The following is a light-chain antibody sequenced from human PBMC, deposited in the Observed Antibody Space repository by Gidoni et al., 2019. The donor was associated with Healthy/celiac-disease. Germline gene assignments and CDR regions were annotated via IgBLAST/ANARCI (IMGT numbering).Light chain of an antibody. Sequence: DIHMTQSPSSLSASVGDRVTITSRASQSISSYLNWYQQKPGKAPKLLIYAASSLQSGVPSRFSGSGSGTDFTLTISSLQPEDFATYYCQQSYSTLWTFGQGTKVDIK. CDR3: QQSYSTLWT. V-gene: IGKV1-39*01. J-gene: IGKJ1*01. CDR2: AAS. CDR1: QSISSY.